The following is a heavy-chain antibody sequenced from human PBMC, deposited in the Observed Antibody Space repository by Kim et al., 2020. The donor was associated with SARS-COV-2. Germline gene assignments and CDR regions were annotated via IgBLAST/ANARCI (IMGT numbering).Heavy chain of an antibody. D-gene: IGHD6-6*01. Sequence: FQGRVTMTRDTSTSTVYMELSSLRSEDTAVYYCARGRHRSSSVPDAFDIWGQGTMVTVSS. J-gene: IGHJ3*02. CDR3: ARGRHRSSSVPDAFDI. V-gene: IGHV1-46*01.